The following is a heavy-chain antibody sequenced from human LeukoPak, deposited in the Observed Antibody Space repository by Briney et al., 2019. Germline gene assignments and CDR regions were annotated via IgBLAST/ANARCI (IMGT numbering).Heavy chain of an antibody. CDR1: GYTFTSCD. D-gene: IGHD6-19*01. V-gene: IGHV1-8*01. J-gene: IGHJ4*02. Sequence: GASVKDPCKASGYTFTSCDINWVRQATGQGLAWMGLMNPKSCNTGYVQSFQGRITMTRDISIGTAYMELSNLTSEDTAIYYCTRGSSGRRDNWGQGTLVTVSA. CDR3: TRGSSGRRDN. CDR2: MNPKSCNT.